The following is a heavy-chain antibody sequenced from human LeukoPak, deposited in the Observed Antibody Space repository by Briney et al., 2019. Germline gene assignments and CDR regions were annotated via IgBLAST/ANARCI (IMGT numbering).Heavy chain of an antibody. Sequence: NLGESLKISCKGSGYSFTSYWIGWVRQMPGKGLEWMGIIYPGDSDTRYSPSFQGQVTISADKSISTAYLQWSSLKASDTAMYYCARYSGSYLITYYYYYYMDVCGRGTTVTVSS. CDR1: GYSFTSYW. V-gene: IGHV5-51*01. D-gene: IGHD1-26*01. J-gene: IGHJ6*03. CDR3: ARYSGSYLITYYYYYYMDV. CDR2: IYPGDSDT.